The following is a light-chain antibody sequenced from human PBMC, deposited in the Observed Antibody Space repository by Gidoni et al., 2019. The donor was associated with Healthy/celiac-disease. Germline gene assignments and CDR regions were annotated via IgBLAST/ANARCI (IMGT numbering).Light chain of an antibody. CDR1: QSISSW. V-gene: IGKV1-5*01. CDR3: QKYNSYPWT. Sequence: DIQITQSPSTLYASVGDRVTITCRASQSISSWLAWYQQKPGKATKLLIYDASSLESGVPSRFSGSGSGKEFTLTISSLQHDDFATYYCQKYNSYPWTFGQGTKVEIK. J-gene: IGKJ1*01. CDR2: DAS.